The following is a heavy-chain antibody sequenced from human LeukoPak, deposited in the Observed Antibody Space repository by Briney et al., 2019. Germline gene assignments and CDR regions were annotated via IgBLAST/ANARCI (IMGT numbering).Heavy chain of an antibody. CDR1: GYSFTSYW. CDR3: ARQYSSSSREVDY. D-gene: IGHD6-6*01. J-gene: IGHJ4*02. CDR2: IFPGDSDT. V-gene: IGHV5-51*01. Sequence: EESLKISCKGSGYSFTSYWIGWVRQMPGKGLEWVGIIFPGDSDTGYSPSCQAQVTISAAKPITPAYLQWTSRKASDTAMYYCARQYSSSSREVDYWGQGTLVTVSS.